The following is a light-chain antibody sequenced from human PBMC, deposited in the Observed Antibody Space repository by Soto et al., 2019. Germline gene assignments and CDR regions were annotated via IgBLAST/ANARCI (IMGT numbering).Light chain of an antibody. CDR3: QKYNSAPWT. J-gene: IGKJ1*01. CDR2: AAS. CDR1: QGISNF. Sequence: DIPMTQSPSSLSASVGDRFTITCRASQGISNFLAWHQQKPGKVPKLLIYAASTLQSGVPSRFSGSGSGTDFTLIITSLQPEDVATYYCQKYNSAPWTFGQGTKVEIK. V-gene: IGKV1-27*01.